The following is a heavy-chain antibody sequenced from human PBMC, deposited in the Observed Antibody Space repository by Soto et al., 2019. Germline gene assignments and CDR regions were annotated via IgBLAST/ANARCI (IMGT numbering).Heavy chain of an antibody. CDR3: AKLRPRRGGRRGLYLDL. V-gene: IGHV3-23*01. Sequence: EVQLLESGGGVVQPGGSLRLSCAASGFTFSSYAMSWVRQAPGKGLEWVAAISGSGGSTYYADSVKGRFTISRDNSKNELYVQRNRQRAEDTAVYYCAKLRPRRGGRRGLYLDLWGRGTLVT. D-gene: IGHD3-10*01. CDR2: ISGSGGST. J-gene: IGHJ2*01. CDR1: GFTFSSYA.